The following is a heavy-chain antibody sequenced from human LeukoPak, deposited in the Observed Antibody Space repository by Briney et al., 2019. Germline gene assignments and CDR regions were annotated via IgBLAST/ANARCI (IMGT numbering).Heavy chain of an antibody. Sequence: PGGSLRLSCAASGFTFSSYAMSWVRQAPGKGLEWVSAISGSGGSTYYADSVKGRFTISRDNSKNTLYLKMNSLRAEDTAVYYCAKSNFWSGYYDYWGQGTLVTVSS. CDR1: GFTFSSYA. CDR3: AKSNFWSGYYDY. CDR2: ISGSGGST. J-gene: IGHJ4*02. V-gene: IGHV3-23*01. D-gene: IGHD3-3*01.